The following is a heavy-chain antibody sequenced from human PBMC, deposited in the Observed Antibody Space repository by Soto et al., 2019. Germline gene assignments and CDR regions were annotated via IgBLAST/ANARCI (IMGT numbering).Heavy chain of an antibody. Sequence: PGGSLRLSCAASGFSFSISPMHWVRQAPGKGPEWVALISYDGTIKFYADSVKGRFTISRDNSKSTLYLQVDSLRPEDAAVYYCARDPKTSGGQHWAFNYFDSWGQGTLVTVSS. CDR3: ARDPKTSGGQHWAFNYFDS. CDR1: GFSFSISP. D-gene: IGHD7-27*01. J-gene: IGHJ4*02. V-gene: IGHV3-30-3*01. CDR2: ISYDGTIK.